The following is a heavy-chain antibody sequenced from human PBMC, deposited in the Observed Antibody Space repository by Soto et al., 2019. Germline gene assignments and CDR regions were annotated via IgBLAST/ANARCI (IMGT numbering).Heavy chain of an antibody. D-gene: IGHD2-2*01. CDR1: GFTVISNY. Sequence: GGSLRLSCASSGFTVISNYMSLVRQAPGKGLEWVSVIYSGGSTYYADSVKGRFTISRDNSKNTLYLQMNSLRAEDTAVYYCARGCSTSCYRVDYYYGMDVWGQGTTVTVSS. J-gene: IGHJ6*02. V-gene: IGHV3-53*01. CDR3: ARGCSTSCYRVDYYYGMDV. CDR2: IYSGGST.